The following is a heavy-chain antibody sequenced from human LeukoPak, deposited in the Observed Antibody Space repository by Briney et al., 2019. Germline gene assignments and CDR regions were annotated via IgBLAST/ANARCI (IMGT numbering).Heavy chain of an antibody. Sequence: PGRSLRLSCAASGFTFSSYAMSWVRQAPGKGLEWVSAISGSGGSTYYADSVKGRFTISRDNSKNTLYLQMNSLRAEDTAVYYCAMDTRARNDYGDYRGNPLTDYWGQGTLVTVSS. J-gene: IGHJ4*02. CDR1: GFTFSSYA. CDR3: AMDTRARNDYGDYRGNPLTDY. CDR2: ISGSGGST. V-gene: IGHV3-23*01. D-gene: IGHD4-17*01.